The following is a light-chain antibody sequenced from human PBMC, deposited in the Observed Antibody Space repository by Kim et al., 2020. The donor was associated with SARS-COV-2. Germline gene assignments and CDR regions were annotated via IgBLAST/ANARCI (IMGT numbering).Light chain of an antibody. CDR3: QQYHNWPPYT. J-gene: IGKJ2*01. Sequence: SPGERATLSCRASESVSSNLAWYQQKPGQAPRLLIYGVFTRATGIPARFSGSGSGTEFTLTISSLQSEDFAVYYCQQYHNWPPYTFGQGTKLEIK. CDR1: ESVSSN. V-gene: IGKV3-15*01. CDR2: GVF.